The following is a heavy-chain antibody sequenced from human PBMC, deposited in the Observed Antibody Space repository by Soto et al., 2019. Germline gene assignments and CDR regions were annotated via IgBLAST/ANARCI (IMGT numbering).Heavy chain of an antibody. CDR1: GYSFTSYW. Sequence: XXSLKISCKGSGYSFTSYWIVWVRQMPGKGLEWMGIIYPGDSDTRYSPSFQGQVTISADKSISTAYLQWSSLKASDTAMYYCARASDSGYYHYWGQGTLVTVSS. V-gene: IGHV5-51*01. J-gene: IGHJ4*02. CDR2: IYPGDSDT. CDR3: ARASDSGYYHY. D-gene: IGHD3-22*01.